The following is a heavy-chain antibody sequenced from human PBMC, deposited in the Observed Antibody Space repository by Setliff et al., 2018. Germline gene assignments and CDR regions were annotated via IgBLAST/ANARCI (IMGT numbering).Heavy chain of an antibody. V-gene: IGHV3-21*01. CDR3: ERDPPWELRYFDL. J-gene: IGHJ2*01. CDR2: IISSSRYI. D-gene: IGHD1-26*01. CDR1: GFTFSRYT. Sequence: GGSLILSCAASGFTFSRYTINWVRQAPGKGLEWVSSIISSSRYIYYTDSVKGRFAISRDNAKNSLDLQMNSLRAEDTAVYYCERDPPWELRYFDLWGRGTLVTVSS.